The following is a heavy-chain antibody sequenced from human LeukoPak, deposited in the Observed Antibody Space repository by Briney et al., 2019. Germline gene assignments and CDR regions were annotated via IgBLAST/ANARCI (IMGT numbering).Heavy chain of an antibody. J-gene: IGHJ5*02. CDR1: GGTFSSYA. CDR2: IIPIFGIA. Sequence: ASVKVSCKASGGTFSSYAISWVRQAPGQGLEWMGGIIPIFGIANYAQKFQGRVTITTDESTSTAYMELSSLRSEDTAVYYCARSYYDSSGFSPWGQGTLVTVSS. D-gene: IGHD3-22*01. CDR3: ARSYYDSSGFSP. V-gene: IGHV1-69*05.